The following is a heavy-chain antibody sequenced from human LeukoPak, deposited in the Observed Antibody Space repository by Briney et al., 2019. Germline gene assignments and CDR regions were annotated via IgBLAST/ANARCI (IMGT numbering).Heavy chain of an antibody. CDR1: GGSLSSFY. CDR3: TRETLSAGPHVEH. V-gene: IGHV4-59*01. Sequence: PSETLSLTCAVSGGSLSSFYWSWIRQPPGKGLEWIGYIYHGGTTMYNPSLKSRVTVSVDTSKNQFSLRLTSVTAADTAIYYCTRETLSAGPHVEHWGRGLLVSVSS. CDR2: IYHGGTT. D-gene: IGHD6-13*01. J-gene: IGHJ4*02.